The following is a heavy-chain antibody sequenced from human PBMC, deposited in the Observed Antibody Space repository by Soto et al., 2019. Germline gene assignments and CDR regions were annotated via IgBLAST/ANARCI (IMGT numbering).Heavy chain of an antibody. V-gene: IGHV3-15*07. D-gene: IGHD6-19*01. CDR1: GFTFSNAW. J-gene: IGHJ4*02. CDR3: TTDTTIAVAGTFDY. Sequence: EVQLVESGGGLVKPGGSLRLSCAASGFTFSNAWMNWVRQAPGKGLEWGGRIKSKTDGGTTDYAAPVKGRFTISRDDSKNTLYLQMNSLKTEDTAVYYCTTDTTIAVAGTFDYWGQGTLVTVSS. CDR2: IKSKTDGGTT.